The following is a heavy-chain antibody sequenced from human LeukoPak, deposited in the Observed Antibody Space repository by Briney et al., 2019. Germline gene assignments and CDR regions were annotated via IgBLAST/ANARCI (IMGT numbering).Heavy chain of an antibody. CDR3: ARWLYGSVYGMDV. CDR2: INHSGST. D-gene: IGHD3-10*01. Sequence: SETLSLTCAVYGGSFSGYYWRWIRQPPGKGLEWIGEINHSGSTNYNPSLKSRVTISVDTSKNQFSLKLSSVTAADTAVYYCARWLYGSVYGMDVWGQGTTVTVSS. V-gene: IGHV4-34*01. CDR1: GGSFSGYY. J-gene: IGHJ6*02.